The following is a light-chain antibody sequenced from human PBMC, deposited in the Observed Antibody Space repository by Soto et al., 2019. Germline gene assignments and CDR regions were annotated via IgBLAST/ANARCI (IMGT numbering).Light chain of an antibody. V-gene: IGLV3-21*04. Sequence: SYELTQPPSVSVAPGKTARITCGGNNIGSKSVHWYQQKPGQAPVLVIYYDSDRPSVIPERFSGSNSGNTATLTISRVEAGDEADYYCRVWDSSSDHPVFGGGTKLTVL. CDR1: NIGSKS. CDR3: RVWDSSSDHPV. J-gene: IGLJ2*01. CDR2: YDS.